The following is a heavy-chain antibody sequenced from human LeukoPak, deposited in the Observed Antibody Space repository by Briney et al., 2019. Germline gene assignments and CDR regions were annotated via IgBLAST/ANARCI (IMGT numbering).Heavy chain of an antibody. Sequence: GGSLRLSCAASGFTVSSNYMSWVRQAPGKGLEWVAFIRYDGSNKYYADSVKGRFTISRDNSKNTLYMQMNSLRTEDTDVYYCSKFPFYGSGGFSPPPPLIDYWGQGTLVTVSS. D-gene: IGHD3-10*01. V-gene: IGHV3-30*02. CDR3: SKFPFYGSGGFSPPPPLIDY. J-gene: IGHJ4*02. CDR2: IRYDGSNK. CDR1: GFTVSSNY.